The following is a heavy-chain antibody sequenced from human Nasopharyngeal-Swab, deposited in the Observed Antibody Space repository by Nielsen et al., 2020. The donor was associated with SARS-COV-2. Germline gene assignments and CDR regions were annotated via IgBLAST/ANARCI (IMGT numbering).Heavy chain of an antibody. CDR3: ATEDSGY. Sequence: WVRQAPGLGLEWMGWMNPNSGNTGYAQKFQGRVTMTRNTSISTAYMELSSLRSEDTAVYYCATEDSGYWGQGTLVTVSS. D-gene: IGHD3-10*01. V-gene: IGHV1-8*01. CDR2: MNPNSGNT. J-gene: IGHJ4*02.